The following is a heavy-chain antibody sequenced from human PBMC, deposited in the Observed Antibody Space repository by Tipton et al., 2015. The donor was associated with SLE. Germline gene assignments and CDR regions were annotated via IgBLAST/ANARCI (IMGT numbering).Heavy chain of an antibody. V-gene: IGHV4-59*01. CDR1: DGSINTYY. J-gene: IGHJ6*02. CDR2: ISYSGST. Sequence: TLSLTCTVSDGSINTYYWSWIRQPPGKGLEWIGYISYSGSTNYNPSLKSRVTISVDTSENQFSLRLSSVTAADTAVYYCARGCSSSTCEPFYFFGMDVWGQGTTVTVSS. D-gene: IGHD2-2*01. CDR3: ARGCSSSTCEPFYFFGMDV.